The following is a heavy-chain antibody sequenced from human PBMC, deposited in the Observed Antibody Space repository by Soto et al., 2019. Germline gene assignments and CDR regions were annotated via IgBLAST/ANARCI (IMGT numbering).Heavy chain of an antibody. CDR3: ARGKGMEENYYYYGMDI. V-gene: IGHV1-3*01. J-gene: IGHJ6*02. Sequence: QVQVVQSGAEVKKPGASVKVSCKASGYTFSTYAIHWVRQAPGQSLEGMGWLNGGTGQTRYSQRFQDRVTITRETSASTAYMEVRSLRPEDTAVYYCARGKGMEENYYYYGMDIWGQGTTVTVSS. CDR2: LNGGTGQT. CDR1: GYTFSTYA. D-gene: IGHD1-1*01.